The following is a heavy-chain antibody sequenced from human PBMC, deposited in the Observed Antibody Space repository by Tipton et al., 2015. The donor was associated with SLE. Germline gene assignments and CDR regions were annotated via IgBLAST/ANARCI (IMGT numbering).Heavy chain of an antibody. Sequence: TLSLTCAVSGGSISSSNWWSWVRQPPGKGLEWIGYIYYSGSTNYNPSLKSRVTISVDTSKNQFSLKLSSVTAADTAVYYCARGGVDTAMALDYWGQGTLVAVSS. J-gene: IGHJ4*02. CDR3: ARGGVDTAMALDY. CDR1: GGSISSSNW. V-gene: IGHV4-4*02. D-gene: IGHD5-18*01. CDR2: IYYSGST.